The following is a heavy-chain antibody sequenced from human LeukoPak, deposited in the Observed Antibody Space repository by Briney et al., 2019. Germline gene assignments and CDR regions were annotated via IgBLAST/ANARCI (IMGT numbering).Heavy chain of an antibody. Sequence: SKTLSLTCAISGDSVSSNSATWNWIRQSPSRGLEWLGRTCYRSKWYNDYAVSVKSRITINPDTSKNQFSLHLNSVTPEDTAVYYCARYSSSPRNFDNWGQGTLVTVAS. CDR2: TCYRSKWYN. CDR3: ARYSSSPRNFDN. D-gene: IGHD6-6*01. V-gene: IGHV6-1*01. J-gene: IGHJ4*02. CDR1: GDSVSSNSAT.